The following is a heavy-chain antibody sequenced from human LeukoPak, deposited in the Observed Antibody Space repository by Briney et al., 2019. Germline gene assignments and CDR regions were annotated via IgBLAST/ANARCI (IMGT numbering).Heavy chain of an antibody. CDR1: GGSISSYY. CDR3: ARGVAGTGLGGAFDY. D-gene: IGHD1-1*01. CDR2: IYYSGST. J-gene: IGHJ4*02. V-gene: IGHV4-59*01. Sequence: SETLSLTCTVSGGSISSYYWSWIRQPPGKGLEWIGYIYYSGSTTYNPSIKSRVSISVDTSKNQFSLKLSSVTAADTAVYYCARGVAGTGLGGAFDYWGQGTLVTVSS.